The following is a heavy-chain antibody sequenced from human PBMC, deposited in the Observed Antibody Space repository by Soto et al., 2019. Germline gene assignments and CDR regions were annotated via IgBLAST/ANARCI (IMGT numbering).Heavy chain of an antibody. CDR2: IWYDGSNK. CDR3: ARPRVQQQLMGFDY. V-gene: IGHV3-33*01. Sequence: QVQLVESGGGVVQPGRSLRLSCAASGFTFSSYGMHWVRQAPGKGLEWVAVIWYDGSNKYYADSVKGRFTISRDNSKNTLYLQMNSLRAEDTAVYYCARPRVQQQLMGFDYWGQGTLVTVSS. CDR1: GFTFSSYG. J-gene: IGHJ4*02. D-gene: IGHD6-13*01.